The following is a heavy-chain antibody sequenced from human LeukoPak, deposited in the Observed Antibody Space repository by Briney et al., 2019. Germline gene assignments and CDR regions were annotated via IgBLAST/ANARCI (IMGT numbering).Heavy chain of an antibody. V-gene: IGHV3-23*01. D-gene: IGHD6-19*01. Sequence: PGGSLRLSCAASRFTLSNYAMSWVRQAPGKGLEWVSAITGGGDRTFYADSVKGRFTISRDSSKNTLYLQMNSLRAEDTAVYYCANSRIYSSDWRCFQHWGQGTLVTVSS. CDR2: ITGGGDRT. CDR1: RFTLSNYA. J-gene: IGHJ1*01. CDR3: ANSRIYSSDWRCFQH.